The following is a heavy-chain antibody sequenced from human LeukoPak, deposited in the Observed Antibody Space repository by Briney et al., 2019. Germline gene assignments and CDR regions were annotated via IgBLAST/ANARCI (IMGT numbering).Heavy chain of an antibody. D-gene: IGHD3-10*01. J-gene: IGHJ4*02. CDR3: TKGRGI. CDR2: LYTSGSM. V-gene: IGHV4-61*09. Sequence: SGTLSLTCAVSGGSISSGSYDWYWIRQPAGKGLEWIGHLYTSGSMSYNPSLKSRVTISVDTSKNQFSLKLTSVTAADTAVYYCTKGRGIWGQGTLVTVSS. CDR1: GGSISSGSYD.